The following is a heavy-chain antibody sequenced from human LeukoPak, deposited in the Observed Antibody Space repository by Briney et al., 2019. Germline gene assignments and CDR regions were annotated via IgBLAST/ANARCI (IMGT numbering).Heavy chain of an antibody. CDR2: IYYSGST. Sequence: SQTLSLTCTVSGGSISSTDYYWSWIRQPPGKGLEWIGYIYYSGSTYYNPSLKSRITISVDTSKNQFSLKLSSVTAADTAVYYCAGRLWRRDGYNLSAFDIWGQGTMVTVSS. J-gene: IGHJ3*02. CDR3: AGRLWRRDGYNLSAFDI. V-gene: IGHV4-30-4*01. D-gene: IGHD5-24*01. CDR1: GGSISSTDYY.